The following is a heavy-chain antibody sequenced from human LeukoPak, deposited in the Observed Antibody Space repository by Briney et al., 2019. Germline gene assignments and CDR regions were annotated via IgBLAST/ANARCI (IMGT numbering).Heavy chain of an antibody. D-gene: IGHD3-10*01. CDR1: GDSFDGYY. V-gene: IGHV4-34*01. CDR2: INHSGST. J-gene: IGHJ5*02. Sequence: PSETLSLTCAVYGDSFDGYYWSWLRQSPGKGLEWVGEINHSGSTNYNPSLKSRVTISVDTSKNQFSLKLSSVTAADTAVYCCARLFRVENWFDPGGQGTLVTVSS. CDR3: ARLFRVENWFDP.